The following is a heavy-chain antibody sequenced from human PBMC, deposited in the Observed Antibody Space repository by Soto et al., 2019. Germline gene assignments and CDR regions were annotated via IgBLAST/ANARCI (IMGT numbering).Heavy chain of an antibody. CDR1: SGSISSSNW. CDR2: IYHSGST. D-gene: IGHD2-2*01. Sequence: QVQLQESGPGLVKPSGTLSLTCAVSSGSISSSNWWSWVRQPPGKGLEWIGEIYHSGSTNYNPSLKSRVTISVAKSKNQFSLKLSSVAAADTAVYYCARSYCSSTSCYVFAFDIWGQGTMVTVSS. J-gene: IGHJ3*02. CDR3: ARSYCSSTSCYVFAFDI. V-gene: IGHV4-4*02.